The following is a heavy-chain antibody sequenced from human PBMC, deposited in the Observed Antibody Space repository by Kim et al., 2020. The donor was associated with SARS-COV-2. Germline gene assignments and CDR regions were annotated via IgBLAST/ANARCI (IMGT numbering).Heavy chain of an antibody. CDR1: GFTFSGYA. D-gene: IGHD3-9*01. V-gene: IGHV3-30*04. J-gene: IGHJ4*02. CDR3: ARGRGPGLGLYYSDH. Sequence: GGSLRLSCASSGFTFSGYAMHWVRQAPGKGLEWVALISYDGTNENYADSVKGRFTISRDNPKNTLYLQMNSLRAEDTAVYYCARGRGPGLGLYYSDHWGQGTLVTVSS. CDR2: ISYDGTNE.